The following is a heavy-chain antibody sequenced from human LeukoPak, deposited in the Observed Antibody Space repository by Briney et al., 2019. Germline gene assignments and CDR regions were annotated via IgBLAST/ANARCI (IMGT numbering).Heavy chain of an antibody. J-gene: IGHJ6*03. V-gene: IGHV1-2*06. D-gene: IGHD2-15*01. CDR2: INPNSGGT. Sequence: ASVKVSCKASGYTFTDFSDYYIHRARQAPGQGLQWLGRINPNSGGTNYAQNFQGRVTMTRDTSITTAYMKLSRLRSDDTAIYYCARVKSDIVHYMDVWGKGTTVTVSS. CDR3: ARVKSDIVHYMDV. CDR1: GYTFTDFSDYY.